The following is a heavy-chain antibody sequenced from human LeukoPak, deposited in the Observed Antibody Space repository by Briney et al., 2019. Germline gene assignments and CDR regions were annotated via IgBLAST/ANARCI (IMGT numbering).Heavy chain of an antibody. CDR1: GGSFSGYY. Sequence: SETLSLTCAVYGGSFSGYYWSWIRQPPGKGLEWIGEINHSGSTNYNPSLKSRVTISVDTSKNQFSLKLSSVTAADTAVYYCARGSSEGTFDYWGQGTLVTVSS. V-gene: IGHV4-34*01. J-gene: IGHJ4*02. CDR3: ARGSSEGTFDY. CDR2: INHSGST. D-gene: IGHD1-26*01.